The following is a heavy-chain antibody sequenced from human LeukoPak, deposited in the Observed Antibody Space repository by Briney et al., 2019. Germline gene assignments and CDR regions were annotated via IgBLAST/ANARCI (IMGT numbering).Heavy chain of an antibody. CDR3: AKPAPRGDYDSSGYYY. D-gene: IGHD3-22*01. CDR2: ISPSGDST. CDR1: GFPFSTYA. J-gene: IGHJ4*02. V-gene: IGHV3-23*01. Sequence: GGSLRLSCAASGFPFSTYAMTWVRQAPGKGLEWVSTISPSGDSTYYADSVKGRFTISRDNSKNTLFLQMNSLRAEDTAVYYCAKPAPRGDYDSSGYYYWGQGTLVTVSS.